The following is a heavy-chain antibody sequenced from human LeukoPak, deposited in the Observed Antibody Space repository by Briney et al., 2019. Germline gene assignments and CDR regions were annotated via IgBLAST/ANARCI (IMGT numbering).Heavy chain of an antibody. D-gene: IGHD3-10*01. J-gene: IGHJ3*02. CDR2: IYYSGST. CDR3: ARRLWFGELFDAFDI. Sequence: SETLSLTCTVSGGSISSYYWSWIRQPPGKGLEWIGYIYYSGSTNYNPSLKSRVTISVETSKNQFSLKLSSVTAADTAVYYCARRLWFGELFDAFDIWGQGTMVTVSS. V-gene: IGHV4-59*08. CDR1: GGSISSYY.